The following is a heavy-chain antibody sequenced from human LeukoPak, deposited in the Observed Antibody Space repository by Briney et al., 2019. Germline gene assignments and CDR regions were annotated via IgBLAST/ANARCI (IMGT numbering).Heavy chain of an antibody. CDR2: INHSGST. J-gene: IGHJ6*03. Sequence: SGTLSLTCAVSGGSISSSNWWSWVRQPPGKGLEWIGEINHSGSTNYNPSLKSRVTISADTSKNQFSLKLSSVTAADTAVYYCARGRVSTMIVVVIRAGYYMDVWGKGTTVTVSS. V-gene: IGHV4-4*02. CDR3: ARGRVSTMIVVVIRAGYYMDV. D-gene: IGHD3-22*01. CDR1: GGSISSSNW.